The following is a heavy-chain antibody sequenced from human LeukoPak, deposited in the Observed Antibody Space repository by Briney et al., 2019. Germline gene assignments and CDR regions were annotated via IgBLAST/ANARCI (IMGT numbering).Heavy chain of an antibody. CDR1: GFTVSSNY. D-gene: IGHD3-10*01. V-gene: IGHV3-66*01. Sequence: GGSLRLSCAASGFTVSSNYMSWVRQAPGKGLEWVSVIYSGGSTYYADSVEGRFTISRDNSKNTLYLQMNSLRAEDTAVYYCARAFPSYYYGSGSSPPQNWGQGTLVTVSS. CDR2: IYSGGST. J-gene: IGHJ4*02. CDR3: ARAFPSYYYGSGSSPPQN.